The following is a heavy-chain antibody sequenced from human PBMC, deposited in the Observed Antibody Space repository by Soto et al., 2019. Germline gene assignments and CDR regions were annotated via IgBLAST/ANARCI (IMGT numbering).Heavy chain of an antibody. CDR2: IYYSGYT. D-gene: IGHD3-9*01. Sequence: PSETLSLTCTVSCGSISSGGYYWSWIRQHPGKGLEWIGYIYYSGYTYYNPSLKSRVTISVDTSKNQFSLRLNSVTAADTAVYYCARRAPLDILTGSYQHHFDYWGQGTLVTVSS. CDR3: ARRAPLDILTGSYQHHFDY. J-gene: IGHJ4*02. CDR1: CGSISSGGYY. V-gene: IGHV4-31*03.